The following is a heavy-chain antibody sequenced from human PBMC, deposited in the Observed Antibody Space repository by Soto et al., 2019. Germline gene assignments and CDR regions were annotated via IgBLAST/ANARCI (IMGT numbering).Heavy chain of an antibody. Sequence: SVKVSCKASGGTFSSYTISWVRQAPGQGLEWMGRIIPILGIANYAQKFQGRVTITADKSTSTAYMELSSLRSEDTAVYYCARAVCSGGSCYFDDAFDIWGQGTMVTVSS. V-gene: IGHV1-69*02. D-gene: IGHD2-15*01. CDR2: IIPILGIA. CDR1: GGTFSSYT. J-gene: IGHJ3*02. CDR3: ARAVCSGGSCYFDDAFDI.